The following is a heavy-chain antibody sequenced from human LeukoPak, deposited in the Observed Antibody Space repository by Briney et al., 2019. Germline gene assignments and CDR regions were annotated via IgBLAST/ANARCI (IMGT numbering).Heavy chain of an antibody. CDR3: ARERGTDYDILTGYYRSGAFDI. CDR1: GFTFSSYG. Sequence: PGGSLRLSCAASGFTFSSYGMHWVRQAPGKGLEWVAVISYDGSNKYYADSVKGRFTISRDNSKNTLYLQMNSLRAEDTAVYYCARERGTDYDILTGYYRSGAFDIWGQGTMVTVSS. CDR2: ISYDGSNK. D-gene: IGHD3-9*01. V-gene: IGHV3-30*03. J-gene: IGHJ3*02.